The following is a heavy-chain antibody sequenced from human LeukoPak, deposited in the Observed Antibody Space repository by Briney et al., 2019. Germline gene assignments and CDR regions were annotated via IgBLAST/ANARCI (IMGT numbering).Heavy chain of an antibody. CDR1: GGSFSGYY. J-gene: IGHJ4*02. V-gene: IGHV4-34*01. D-gene: IGHD1-26*01. CDR3: ARNSESLVY. Sequence: PSETLSLTCAVYGGSFSGYYWSWIRQPPGKGLEGIGEINHSGSTNFNPSLKSRVTISVDTSKNQFSLKLSSVTAADTAVYYCARNSESLVYWGQGTLVTVSS. CDR2: INHSGST.